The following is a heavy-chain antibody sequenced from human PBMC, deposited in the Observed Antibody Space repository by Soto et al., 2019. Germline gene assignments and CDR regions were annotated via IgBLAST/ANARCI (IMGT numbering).Heavy chain of an antibody. J-gene: IGHJ6*03. CDR1: GGSISSGGYY. CDR2: IYYSGST. V-gene: IGHV4-31*03. D-gene: IGHD6-13*01. CDR3: AREYVAAAGTRGDYYYMDV. Sequence: SETLSLTCTVSGGSISSGGYYWSWIRQHPGKGLEWIGYIYYSGSTYYNPSLKSRVTISVDTSKNQFSLKLSSVTAADTAVYYCAREYVAAAGTRGDYYYMDVWGKGTTVTVSS.